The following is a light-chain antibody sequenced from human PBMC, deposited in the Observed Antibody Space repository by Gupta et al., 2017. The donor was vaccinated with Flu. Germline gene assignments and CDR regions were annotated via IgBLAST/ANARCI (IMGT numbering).Light chain of an antibody. J-gene: IGLJ3*02. V-gene: IGLV3-21*02. Sequence: SYVVTQPPSLSVAPGQTARITCGGNNIGGRSVHWYQQKPGQAPVLVVYDDSDRPSGLPERISGSNSGNTATLTISGVEAGDEADYYCQVWDSGSDPWVFGGGTKLTVL. CDR1: NIGGRS. CDR3: QVWDSGSDPWV. CDR2: DDS.